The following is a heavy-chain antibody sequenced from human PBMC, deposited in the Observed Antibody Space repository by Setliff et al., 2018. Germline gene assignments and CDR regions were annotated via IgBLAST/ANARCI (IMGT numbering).Heavy chain of an antibody. CDR3: ARRGYDVTAFDY. V-gene: IGHV3-23*01. J-gene: IGHJ4*02. CDR2: ISGSPQTT. Sequence: GGSLRLSCAASGFTFTSYAMRWVRQAPGKGLEWVSSISGSPQTTYYADSVKGRFTISRDNSKNTVYLEMNSLRAEDTAVYYCARRGYDVTAFDYWGQGTLVTVSS. CDR1: GFTFTSYA. D-gene: IGHD5-12*01.